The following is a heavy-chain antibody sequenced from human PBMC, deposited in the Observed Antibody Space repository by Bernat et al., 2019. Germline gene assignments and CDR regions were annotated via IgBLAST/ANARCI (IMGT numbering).Heavy chain of an antibody. J-gene: IGHJ5*02. D-gene: IGHD3-10*01. Sequence: QLQLQESGPGLVKPSETLSLTCTVSGGSISSSSYYWGWIRQPPGKGLEWIGSIYYSGSTYYNPSLKSRVTISVDTSKNQFSLKLSSVTAADTAVYYCARVPARLYYGSRGGWFDPWGQGTLVTVSS. CDR3: ARVPARLYYGSRGGWFDP. CDR2: IYYSGST. CDR1: GGSISSSSYY. V-gene: IGHV4-39*01.